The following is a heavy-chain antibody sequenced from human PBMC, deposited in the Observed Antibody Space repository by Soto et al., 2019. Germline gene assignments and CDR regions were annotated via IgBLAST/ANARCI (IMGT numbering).Heavy chain of an antibody. CDR2: IYYSGST. D-gene: IGHD6-6*01. Sequence: SETLSLTCTVSGGSISSGGYYWSWIRQHPGKGLEWIGYIYYSGSTYYNPSLKGRVTISVDTSKNQFSLKLSPVTAADTAVYYCARDEVAARGWFDPWGQGTLVTVSS. V-gene: IGHV4-31*03. J-gene: IGHJ5*02. CDR1: GGSISSGGYY. CDR3: ARDEVAARGWFDP.